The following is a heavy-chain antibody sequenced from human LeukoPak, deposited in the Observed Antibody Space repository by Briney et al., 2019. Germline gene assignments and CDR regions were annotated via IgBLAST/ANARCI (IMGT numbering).Heavy chain of an antibody. CDR3: PALGTDSGY. CDR1: GFTFSSYA. Sequence: GGSLRLSCAASGFTFSSYAMSWVRQTPGKGLEWVSAISGSGDNTHYADSVMGRFTISRDNSKNTLYLQMNSLRAEDKAVYYCPALGTDSGYWGQGTLVTVSS. CDR2: ISGSGDNT. D-gene: IGHD1-14*01. V-gene: IGHV3-23*01. J-gene: IGHJ4*02.